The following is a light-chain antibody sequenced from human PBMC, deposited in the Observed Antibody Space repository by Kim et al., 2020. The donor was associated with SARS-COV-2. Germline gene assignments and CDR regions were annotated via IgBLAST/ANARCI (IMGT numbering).Light chain of an antibody. CDR1: QSVITY. CDR2: AAS. CDR3: QQSYSTPYT. J-gene: IGKJ2*01. Sequence: SASIGDRVTITCRASQSVITYVSWYQQKPGRAPKLLIYAASNLQSGVPSRFSGSASGTEFALTITSLQPEDFAMYYCQQSYSTPYTFGQGTKLEI. V-gene: IGKV1-39*01.